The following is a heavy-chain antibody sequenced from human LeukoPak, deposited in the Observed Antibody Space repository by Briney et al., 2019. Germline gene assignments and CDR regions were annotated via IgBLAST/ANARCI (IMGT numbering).Heavy chain of an antibody. J-gene: IGHJ3*02. CDR1: GFSFSRNS. CDR2: ISSSSSTI. Sequence: PGGSLRLSCAASGFSFSRNSMNWVRQAPGKGLEWVSYISSSSSTIYYADSVKGRFTISRDNAKNSLYLQMNSLRAEDTAVYYCANGAFDIWGQGTMVTASS. CDR3: ANGAFDI. V-gene: IGHV3-48*01.